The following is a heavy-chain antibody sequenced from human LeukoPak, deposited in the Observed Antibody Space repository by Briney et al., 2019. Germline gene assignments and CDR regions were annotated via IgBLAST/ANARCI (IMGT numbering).Heavy chain of an antibody. CDR2: INHSGST. J-gene: IGHJ4*02. CDR1: GGSFSGYY. D-gene: IGHD6-13*01. V-gene: IGHV4-34*01. Sequence: PSETLSLTCAVYGGSFSGYYWSWIRRPPGKGLEWIGEINHSGSTNYNPSLKSRVTISVDTSKNQFSLKLSSVTAADTAVYYCARVSSSLTKYYFDYWGQGTLVTVSS. CDR3: ARVSSSLTKYYFDY.